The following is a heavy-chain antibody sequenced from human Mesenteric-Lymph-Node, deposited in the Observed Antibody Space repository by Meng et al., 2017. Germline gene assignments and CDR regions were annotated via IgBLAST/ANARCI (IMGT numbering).Heavy chain of an antibody. CDR1: GFTFSSYS. V-gene: IGHV3-74*01. Sequence: GGSLRLSCAASGFTFSSYSMNWVRQAPGKGLEWVSRINSDGSSTSYADSVKGRFSISRDNAKNTLYLQMNSLRAEDTAVYYCARDRPYSSGWTDYFDYWGQGTLVTVSS. J-gene: IGHJ4*02. CDR3: ARDRPYSSGWTDYFDY. CDR2: INSDGSST. D-gene: IGHD6-19*01.